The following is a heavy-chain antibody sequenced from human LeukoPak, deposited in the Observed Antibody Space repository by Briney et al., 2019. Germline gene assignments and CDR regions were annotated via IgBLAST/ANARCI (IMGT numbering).Heavy chain of an antibody. J-gene: IGHJ6*02. Sequence: SGGSLRLSCAASGFTFSSYGMHWVRQAPGKGLEWVAVISYDGSNKYYADSVKGRFTISRDNSKNTLYPQMNSLRAEDTAVYYCAKDSLDIVVVPAAIPHYYYYGMDVWGQGTTVTVSS. CDR1: GFTFSSYG. V-gene: IGHV3-30*18. D-gene: IGHD2-2*02. CDR2: ISYDGSNK. CDR3: AKDSLDIVVVPAAIPHYYYYGMDV.